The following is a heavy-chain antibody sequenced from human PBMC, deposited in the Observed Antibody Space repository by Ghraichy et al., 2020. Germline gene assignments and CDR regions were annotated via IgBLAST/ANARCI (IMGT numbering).Heavy chain of an antibody. D-gene: IGHD3-3*01. CDR2: ISSSGSTI. Sequence: SLNISCAASGFTFSDYYMSWIRQAPGKGLEWVSYISSSGSTIYYADSVKGRFTISRDNAKNSLYLQMNSLRAEDTAVYYCARAAHQLRFLEWPPEEPWGQGTLVTVSS. CDR1: GFTFSDYY. J-gene: IGHJ5*02. V-gene: IGHV3-11*04. CDR3: ARAAHQLRFLEWPPEEP.